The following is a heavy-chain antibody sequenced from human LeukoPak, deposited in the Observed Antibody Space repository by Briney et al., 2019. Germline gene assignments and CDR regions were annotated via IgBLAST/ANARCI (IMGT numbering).Heavy chain of an antibody. V-gene: IGHV4-34*01. D-gene: IGHD3-10*01. CDR2: INHSGST. CDR3: ATRRGGWFDP. CDR1: GGSFSGYY. J-gene: IGHJ5*02. Sequence: PETLSLTCAVYGGSFSGYYWSWIRQPPGKGLEWIGEINHSGSTNYNPSLKSRVTISVDTSKNQFSLKLSSVTAADTAVYYCATRRGGWFDPWGQGTLVTASS.